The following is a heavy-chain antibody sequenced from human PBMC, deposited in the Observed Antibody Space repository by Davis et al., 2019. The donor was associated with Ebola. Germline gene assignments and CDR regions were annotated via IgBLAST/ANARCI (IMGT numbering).Heavy chain of an antibody. Sequence: GESLKISCGASGLTFSDAWVGWARQAPGKGLEWLGRIKSKIDGGTTDYAEPVKGRFTISRDDSKNTLYLQMNSLKTEDTAVYYCARGIRYSGNYYYGVDVWGQGTTVTVSS. CDR1: GLTFSDAW. D-gene: IGHD5-12*01. V-gene: IGHV3-15*01. CDR3: ARGIRYSGNYYYGVDV. CDR2: IKSKIDGGTT. J-gene: IGHJ6*02.